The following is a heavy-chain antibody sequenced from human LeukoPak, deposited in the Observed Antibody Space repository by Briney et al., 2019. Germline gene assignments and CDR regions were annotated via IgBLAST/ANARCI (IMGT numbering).Heavy chain of an antibody. D-gene: IGHD3-3*01. CDR1: GVSITSDTYD. V-gene: IGHV4-30-2*01. CDR2: ILHSGST. J-gene: IGHJ4*02. CDR3: ARTRDFWSAYFDY. Sequence: SQTLSRNCAVPGVSITSDTYDCRWIRQPPGKRLEWVGYILHSGSTYLNPSFTRRVTISVDTSKNQFSLKLSSVTAADTAVYFCARTRDFWSAYFDYWGQGILVTVSS.